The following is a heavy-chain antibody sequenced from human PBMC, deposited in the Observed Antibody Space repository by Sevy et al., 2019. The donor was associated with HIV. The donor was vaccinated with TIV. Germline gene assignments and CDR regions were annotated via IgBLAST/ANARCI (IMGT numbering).Heavy chain of an antibody. CDR1: GFTVSSNY. CDR2: IYSGGST. Sequence: GGSLRLSCAASGFTVSSNYMSWVRQAPGKGLEWVSVIYSGGSTYYADSVKGRFTISRDNSKNTLYLQMNSLRAEDTAVYYCARGPGYSSSWYHSAYYFDYWVQGTLVTVSS. V-gene: IGHV3-53*01. D-gene: IGHD6-13*01. J-gene: IGHJ4*02. CDR3: ARGPGYSSSWYHSAYYFDY.